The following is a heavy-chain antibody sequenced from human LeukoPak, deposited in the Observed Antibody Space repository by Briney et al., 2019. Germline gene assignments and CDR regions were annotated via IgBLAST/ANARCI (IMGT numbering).Heavy chain of an antibody. J-gene: IGHJ6*02. CDR3: ARSCDFWSGHHAGVMDV. V-gene: IGHV4-4*07. CDR1: GGSISSYY. CDR2: IYTSGST. Sequence: SETLSLTCTVSGGSISSYYWSWIRQPAGKGLEWIGRIYTSGSTNYNPSLKSRVTMSVDTSKNQFSLKLSSVTAADTAVYYCARSCDFWSGHHAGVMDVWGQGTTVTVSS. D-gene: IGHD3-3*01.